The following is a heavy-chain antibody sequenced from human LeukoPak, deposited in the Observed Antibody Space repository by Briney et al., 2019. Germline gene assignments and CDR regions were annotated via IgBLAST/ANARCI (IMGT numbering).Heavy chain of an antibody. D-gene: IGHD3/OR15-3a*01. CDR2: IGSSGTTV. V-gene: IGHV3-11*04. J-gene: IGHJ3*02. CDR3: ARADSTDGFDI. CDR1: GFTFSDHY. Sequence: AGGSLRLSCAASGFTFSDHYMTWIRQAPGKGLEWVSYIGSSGTTVYYADSVKGRFTISRDNANSSLYLEMSSLRADDSALYYCARADSTDGFDIWGHGTMVTVSS.